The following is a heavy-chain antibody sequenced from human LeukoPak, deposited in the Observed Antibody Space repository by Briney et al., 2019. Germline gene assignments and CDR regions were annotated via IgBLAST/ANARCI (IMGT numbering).Heavy chain of an antibody. Sequence: ASVKVSCKASGYTLSTYAIHWVRQAPGQRLEWMGWVNTGNGDTKYSQKSQGRVTITRDTSASTAYMELTSLRSEDTAVYYCARFMSGDVFDVWGQGTMVTVSS. V-gene: IGHV1-3*04. CDR2: VNTGNGDT. J-gene: IGHJ3*01. CDR1: GYTLSTYA. CDR3: ARFMSGDVFDV. D-gene: IGHD5/OR15-5a*01.